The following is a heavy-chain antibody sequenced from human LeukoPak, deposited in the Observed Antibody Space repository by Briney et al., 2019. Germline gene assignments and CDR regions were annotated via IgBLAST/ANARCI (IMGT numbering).Heavy chain of an antibody. CDR3: AAYRQVLLPFES. CDR2: IFPSGGEI. J-gene: IGHJ4*02. V-gene: IGHV3-23*01. D-gene: IGHD2-8*02. CDR1: GFTFSTFA. Sequence: GGSLRLSCAASGFTFSTFAMVWVRQPPGKGLEWVSSIFPSGGEIHYADSVRGRFTISRDNSKSTLSLQMNSLRAEDTAIYYCAAYRQVLLPFESWGQGTLVTVSS.